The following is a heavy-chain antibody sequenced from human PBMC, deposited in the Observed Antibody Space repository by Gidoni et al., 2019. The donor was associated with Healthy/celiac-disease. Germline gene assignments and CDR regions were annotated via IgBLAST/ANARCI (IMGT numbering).Heavy chain of an antibody. D-gene: IGHD3-10*01. CDR2: INHSGST. V-gene: IGHV4-34*01. Sequence: QVQLQQWGAGLLKPSETLSLTCAVYGGSFSGYYWSWIRQPPGKGLEWIGEINHSGSTNYNPSLKSRVTISVDTSKNRFSLKLSSVTAADTAVYYCARVFLRGGVYYYYGMDVWGQGTTVTVSS. CDR3: ARVFLRGGVYYYYGMDV. CDR1: GGSFSGYY. J-gene: IGHJ6*02.